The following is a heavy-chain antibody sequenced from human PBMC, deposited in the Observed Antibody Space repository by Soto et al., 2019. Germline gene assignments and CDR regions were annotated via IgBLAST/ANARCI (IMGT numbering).Heavy chain of an antibody. J-gene: IGHJ4*02. CDR1: GGSISSSSYY. D-gene: IGHD3-3*01. CDR3: ARAYDFWSGYDYYFDY. V-gene: IGHV4-39*01. CDR2: IYYSGST. Sequence: PSETLSLTCTVSGGSISSSSYYWGWIRQPPGKGLEWIGSIYYSGSTYYNPSLKSRVTISVDTSKNQFSLKLGSVTAADTAVYYCARAYDFWSGYDYYFDYWGQGTLVTVSS.